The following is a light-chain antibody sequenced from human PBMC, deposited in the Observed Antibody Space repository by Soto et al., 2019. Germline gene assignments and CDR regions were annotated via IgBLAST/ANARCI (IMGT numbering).Light chain of an antibody. J-gene: IGKJ2*01. CDR2: DAS. Sequence: EIVMTQSPATLSVSPGERATLSCRASQSVNSNLAWYRQKPGQAPRLLISDASTRATGVPDRFSGSGSGTDFTLTISRLEPEDFAVYYCQQYGSSLYTFGQGTKLEIK. V-gene: IGKV3-20*01. CDR3: QQYGSSLYT. CDR1: QSVNSN.